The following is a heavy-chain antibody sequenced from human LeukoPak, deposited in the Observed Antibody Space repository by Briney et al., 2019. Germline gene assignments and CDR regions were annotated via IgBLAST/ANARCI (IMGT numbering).Heavy chain of an antibody. V-gene: IGHV3-23*01. CDR1: GFTFSSHA. CDR3: AKDYYDSSIFSAPHLFAC. J-gene: IGHJ4*02. D-gene: IGHD3-22*01. Sequence: AGSLRLSCAASGFTFSSHAMTWVRQASGKGLEWVSSIRGSGGNTYYADSVKGGFTISRDNFQNTLYLQMNSLRAEDTAVYYCAKDYYDSSIFSAPHLFACWGQGTLVTVSS. CDR2: IRGSGGNT.